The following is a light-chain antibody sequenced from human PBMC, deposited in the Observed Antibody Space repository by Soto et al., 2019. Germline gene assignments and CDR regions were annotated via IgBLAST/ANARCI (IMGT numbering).Light chain of an antibody. V-gene: IGLV6-57*01. Sequence: NFMLTQPHSVSDSPGKTVTISCTRSSGNIVNNYVQWYQQRPGSSPSTVIYEDNERPSGVPDRFSGSVDSSSSSASLTIPGRKNGDEADYYCQSYESSRVVFGGGTKLTVL. CDR2: EDN. J-gene: IGLJ2*01. CDR1: SGNIVNNY. CDR3: QSYESSRVV.